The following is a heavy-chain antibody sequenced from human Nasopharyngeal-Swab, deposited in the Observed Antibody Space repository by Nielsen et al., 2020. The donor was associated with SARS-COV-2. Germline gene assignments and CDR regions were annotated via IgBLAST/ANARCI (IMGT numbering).Heavy chain of an antibody. J-gene: IGHJ4*02. CDR1: GFTFDDYA. CDR3: AKGGNYYDSSGHIDY. V-gene: IGHV3-9*01. Sequence: SLKIFCAASGFTFDDYAMHWVRQAPGKGLEWVSGISWNSGSIGYADSVKGRFTISRDNAKNSLYLQMNSLRAEDTALYYCAKGGNYYDSSGHIDYWGQGTLVTVSS. CDR2: ISWNSGSI. D-gene: IGHD3-22*01.